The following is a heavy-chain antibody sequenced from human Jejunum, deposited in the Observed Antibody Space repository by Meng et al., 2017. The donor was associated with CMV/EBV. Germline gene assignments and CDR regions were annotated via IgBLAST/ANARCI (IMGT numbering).Heavy chain of an antibody. D-gene: IGHD1-26*01. CDR2: VHYSGTP. V-gene: IGHV4-59*01. J-gene: IGHJ6*02. Sequence: GGSISPYSWSWIRQSPEKGLVGIGSVHYSGTPNYNPSLKSRLTMSVDTSKNQFSLKLTSVTAADTAVYYCARALGDIVTADGMDVWGQGTTVTVSS. CDR3: ARALGDIVTADGMDV. CDR1: GGSISPYS.